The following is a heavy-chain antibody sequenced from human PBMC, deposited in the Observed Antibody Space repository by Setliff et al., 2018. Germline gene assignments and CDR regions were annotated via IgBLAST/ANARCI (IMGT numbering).Heavy chain of an antibody. Sequence: TCTVSGGSISPYFWSWIRQPPGKGLEWIGYIYHNGNTNFNPSLKTRVTVSVDTSKNQFALNLRSVTAADAAVYYCVRDRTAYSYGLDVWGQGTTVTVSS. D-gene: IGHD5-18*01. CDR1: GGSISPYF. CDR3: VRDRTAYSYGLDV. J-gene: IGHJ6*02. V-gene: IGHV4-59*01. CDR2: IYHNGNT.